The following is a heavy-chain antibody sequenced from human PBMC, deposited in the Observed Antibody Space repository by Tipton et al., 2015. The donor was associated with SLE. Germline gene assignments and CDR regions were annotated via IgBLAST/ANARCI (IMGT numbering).Heavy chain of an antibody. CDR2: IKPLSGTT. J-gene: IGHJ5*02. CDR1: GGTFGNYG. Sequence: QSGPEVKKPGSSVRVSCKASGGTFGNYGISWVRQAPGRGLEWMGRIKPLSGTTNYAQNFEGRVTFTTDDSTTTAFMELSGLRTEDTALYVCAREQVSMRWEWFDPWGQGTLVTVSS. D-gene: IGHD1-26*01. V-gene: IGHV1-69*05. CDR3: AREQVSMRWEWFDP.